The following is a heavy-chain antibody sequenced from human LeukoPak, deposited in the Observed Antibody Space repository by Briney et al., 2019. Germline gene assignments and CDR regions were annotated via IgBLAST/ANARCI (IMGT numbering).Heavy chain of an antibody. CDR3: TIHYGSGYEVGFDY. D-gene: IGHD3-10*01. CDR2: IRSKAYGGTT. CDR1: RFTPAVSA. V-gene: IGHV3-49*04. J-gene: IGHJ4*02. Sequence: PGGSLRVSCIAPRFTPAVSAVSSVRQAPGKGLEWVGFIRSKAYGGTTEYAASVKGRFTISRDDSKSIAYLQMNSLKTEDTAVYYCTIHYGSGYEVGFDYWGQGTLVTVSS.